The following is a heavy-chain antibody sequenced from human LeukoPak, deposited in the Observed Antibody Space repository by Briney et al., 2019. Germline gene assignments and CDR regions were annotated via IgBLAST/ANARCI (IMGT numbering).Heavy chain of an antibody. CDR3: ARVVPPTDYGSGSYFWDPYYFDY. D-gene: IGHD3-10*01. CDR1: GGSISSSSYY. J-gene: IGHJ4*02. CDR2: IYYSGST. V-gene: IGHV4-39*07. Sequence: PSETLSLTCTVSGGSISSSSYYWGWIRQPPGKGLEWIGSIYYSGSTYYNPSLKSRVTISVDTSKNQFSLKLSSVTAADTAVYYCARVVPPTDYGSGSYFWDPYYFDYWGQGTLVTVSS.